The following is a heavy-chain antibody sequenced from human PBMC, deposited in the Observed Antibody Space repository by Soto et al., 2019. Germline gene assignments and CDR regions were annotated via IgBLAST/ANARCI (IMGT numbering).Heavy chain of an antibody. D-gene: IGHD3-3*01. CDR3: ARDAGVVYYYHGMDV. Sequence: ASVKVSCKASGYTFTGYYMHWVRQAPGQGLEWMGWINPNSGGTNYAQKFQGWVTMTRDTSISTAYMELSRLRSDDTAVYYCARDAGVVYYYHGMDVWGQGTTVTVSS. CDR1: GYTFTGYY. J-gene: IGHJ6*02. V-gene: IGHV1-2*04. CDR2: INPNSGGT.